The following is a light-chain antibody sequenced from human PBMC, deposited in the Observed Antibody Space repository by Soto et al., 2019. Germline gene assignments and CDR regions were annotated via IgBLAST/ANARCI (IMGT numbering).Light chain of an antibody. CDR1: HSVSISY. V-gene: IGKV3-20*01. CDR3: QQYGSSPGT. J-gene: IGKJ1*01. Sequence: IVWTQSPASLSFSPGEIATLSFWASHSVSISYLAWYQQKPGQAPRLLIYGASSRATGIPDRFSGSGSGTDFTLTISRLEPEDFAVYYCQQYGSSPGTFGQGTKVDIK. CDR2: GAS.